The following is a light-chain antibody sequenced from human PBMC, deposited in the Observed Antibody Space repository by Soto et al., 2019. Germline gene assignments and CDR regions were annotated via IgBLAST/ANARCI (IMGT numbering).Light chain of an antibody. CDR1: QSVSNNY. V-gene: IGKV3-11*01. CDR2: QTS. Sequence: EIVMTQSPATLSLSPGERATLSCRASQSVSNNYLAWYQHRPGQAPRLLIYQTSIRAAGIPARFSASGSGTDFTLTISDVQPEDFALYYCHQRQSWPRTFGQGTKVDI. J-gene: IGKJ1*01. CDR3: HQRQSWPRT.